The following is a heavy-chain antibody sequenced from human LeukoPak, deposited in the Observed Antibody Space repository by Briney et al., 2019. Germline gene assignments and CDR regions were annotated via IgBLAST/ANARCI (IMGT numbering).Heavy chain of an antibody. J-gene: IGHJ5*02. CDR1: GFTFSSYG. Sequence: PGGSLRLSCAASGFTFSSYGMHWVRQAPGKGLEWVAVISYDGSNKYYADSVKGRFTISRDNSKNTLYLQMNSLRAEDTAVYYCAKDSGSYSRWFDPWGQGTLVTVSS. D-gene: IGHD1-26*01. V-gene: IGHV3-30*18. CDR3: AKDSGSYSRWFDP. CDR2: ISYDGSNK.